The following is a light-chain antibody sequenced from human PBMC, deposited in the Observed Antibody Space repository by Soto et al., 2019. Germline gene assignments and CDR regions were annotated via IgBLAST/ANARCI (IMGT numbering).Light chain of an antibody. Sequence: EIVLTQSPGTLSLSPGERATLSCRARQSVSNYLAWYQQKPGQAPRLLIYGASSRATGIPDRFSGSGSGTDFTLTISRLEPEDFAVYYCQQYGGSPQTVGQGTKVEIK. CDR3: QQYGGSPQT. CDR1: QSVSNY. CDR2: GAS. V-gene: IGKV3-20*01. J-gene: IGKJ1*01.